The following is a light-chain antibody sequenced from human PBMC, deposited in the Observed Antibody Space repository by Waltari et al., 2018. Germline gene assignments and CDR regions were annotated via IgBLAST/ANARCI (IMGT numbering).Light chain of an antibody. J-gene: IGKJ1*01. CDR1: QSVTRA. CDR3: QHYVRLPAT. Sequence: ELLLTQSPGTLSLSPGERATLSCRASQSVTRALAWYQQKPRQAPTLLVYGASNRATGIPNRFSGSGSGTDFSLTISRLEPEDFAVYYCQHYVRLPATFGQGTKVEIK. CDR2: GAS. V-gene: IGKV3-20*01.